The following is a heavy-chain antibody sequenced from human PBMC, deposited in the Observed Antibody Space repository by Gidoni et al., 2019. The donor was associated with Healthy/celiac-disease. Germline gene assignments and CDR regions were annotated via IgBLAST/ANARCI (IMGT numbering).Heavy chain of an antibody. CDR2: INPSGGST. D-gene: IGHD1-26*01. J-gene: IGHJ3*02. Sequence: QVQLVHSGAEVRTPGASVKVSCKASGYTFTSSYMHWVRKSPGQGLEWMGIINPSGGSTSYAQKFQGRVTMTRDTSTRTVYMELSSLRSEDTAVYYWARERSYDNDAFDIWGQGTMVTVSS. V-gene: IGHV1-46*01. CDR1: GYTFTSSY. CDR3: ARERSYDNDAFDI.